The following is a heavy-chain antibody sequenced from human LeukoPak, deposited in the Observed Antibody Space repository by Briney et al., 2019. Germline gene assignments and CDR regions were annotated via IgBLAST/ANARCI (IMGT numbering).Heavy chain of an antibody. CDR2: ISPYNGNT. V-gene: IGHV1-18*01. CDR1: GYTFTTFG. D-gene: IGHD3-16*01. Sequence: ASMKDSRTASGYTFTTFGITWIRQSPGQGLEWMGWISPYNGNTNYGLKFQGRLTLTTDTATSTAYMELRSLQSDDSAVYYCTTWGGGAHWDQGTLVSVSS. CDR3: TTWGGGAH. J-gene: IGHJ4*02.